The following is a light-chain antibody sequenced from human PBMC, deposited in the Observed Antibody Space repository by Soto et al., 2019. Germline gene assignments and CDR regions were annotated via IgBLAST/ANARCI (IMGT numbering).Light chain of an antibody. Sequence: EIVLTQSPATLSLSPGERATLSCRASQSVSSYLAWYHQKPGQAPRLLIYDPSNRATGIPARFSGSGSGTDFTLSISCLEPEDIAGYYCQQRSNWPSGTFGEETKLGIK. CDR1: QSVSSY. CDR2: DPS. J-gene: IGKJ2*02. V-gene: IGKV3-11*01. CDR3: QQRSNWPSGT.